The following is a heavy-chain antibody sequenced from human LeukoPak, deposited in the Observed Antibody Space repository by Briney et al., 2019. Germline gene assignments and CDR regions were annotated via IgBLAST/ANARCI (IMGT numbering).Heavy chain of an antibody. Sequence: PGGSLRLSCAASGFTFSSYAMSWVRQAPGKGLEWVSAISGSGGSTYYADSVKGRFTISRDNSKNTLYLQMNSLRAEDTAVYYCAKSREYYYDSSGYYFYWGQGTLVTVSS. CDR1: GFTFSSYA. D-gene: IGHD3-22*01. V-gene: IGHV3-23*01. CDR3: AKSREYYYDSSGYYFY. CDR2: ISGSGGST. J-gene: IGHJ4*02.